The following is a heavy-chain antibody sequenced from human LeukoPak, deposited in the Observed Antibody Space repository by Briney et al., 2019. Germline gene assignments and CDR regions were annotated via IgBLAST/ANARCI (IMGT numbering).Heavy chain of an antibody. CDR3: AIDLDWVFDL. Sequence: GASVKVSCKASGYTFTIYRISWVRQAPGQGLEWMGWISTYNGDTKYAQKFQGRVTMTTDTSTSTAYMELRSLTSDDTAVYYCAIDLDWVFDLWGRGALVTVSS. CDR2: ISTYNGDT. V-gene: IGHV1-18*01. D-gene: IGHD3-9*01. CDR1: GYTFTIYR. J-gene: IGHJ2*01.